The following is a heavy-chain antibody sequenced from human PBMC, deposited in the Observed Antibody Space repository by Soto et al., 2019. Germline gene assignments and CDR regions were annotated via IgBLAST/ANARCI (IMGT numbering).Heavy chain of an antibody. CDR3: ARPGKYSSSWYGYYGMDV. Sequence: ETLSLTCTVSGGSISSSSYYWGWIRQPPGKGLEWIGSIYYSGSTYYNPSLKSRVTISVDTSKNQFSLKLSSVTAADTAVYYCARPGKYSSSWYGYYGMDVWGQGTTVTVSS. CDR2: IYYSGST. CDR1: GGSISSSSYY. J-gene: IGHJ6*02. D-gene: IGHD6-13*01. V-gene: IGHV4-39*01.